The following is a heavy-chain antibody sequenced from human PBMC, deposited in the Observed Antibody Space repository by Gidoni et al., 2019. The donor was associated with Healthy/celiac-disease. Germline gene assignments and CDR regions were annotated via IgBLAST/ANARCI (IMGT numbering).Heavy chain of an antibody. V-gene: IGHV6-1*01. CDR3: ARAPRLHLAVGHGMAV. D-gene: IGHD4-4*01. CDR2: TYYRSKWYN. CDR1: GESVSSNSAA. J-gene: IGHJ6*02. Sequence: QVQLQQSGPGLEKTSQTLSLTCAVSGESVSSNSAAWNWIRQSPSRGLEWLGRTYYRSKWYNDYAVSVKSRITINPDTSKNQFSLQLNSVTPEDTAVYYCARAPRLHLAVGHGMAVWGQGTTVTVSS.